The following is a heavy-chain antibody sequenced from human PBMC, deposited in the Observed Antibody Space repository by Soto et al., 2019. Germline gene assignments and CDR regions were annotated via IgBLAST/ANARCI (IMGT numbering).Heavy chain of an antibody. J-gene: IGHJ4*02. D-gene: IGHD6-13*01. CDR3: AKGPIAAAGTG. CDR2: ISYDGSNK. Sequence: QVQLVESGGGGVQPGRSLRLSCAASGFTFSSYGMHWVRQAPGKGREWVAVISYDGSNKYYADSVKGRFTISRDNSKNTLSLHMTSLRAADTAVYYCAKGPIAAAGTGWGQGTLVTVSS. CDR1: GFTFSSYG. V-gene: IGHV3-30*18.